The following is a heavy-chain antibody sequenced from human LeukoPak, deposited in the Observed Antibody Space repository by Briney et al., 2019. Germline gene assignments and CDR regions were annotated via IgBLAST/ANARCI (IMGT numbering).Heavy chain of an antibody. V-gene: IGHV3-23*01. J-gene: IGHJ6*02. CDR1: GVTFSSYA. CDR2: ISGSGGGT. Sequence: GRALRVSCAASGVTFSSYAMSWVRQAPGKGLEWVSAISGSGGGTYYADSVKGRFTISRDNSKNTLYLQMNSLRAEDTGVYYCAKRRVTGSGRYYYYGMAVWGQGTTVTVSS. D-gene: IGHD6-19*01. CDR3: AKRRVTGSGRYYYYGMAV.